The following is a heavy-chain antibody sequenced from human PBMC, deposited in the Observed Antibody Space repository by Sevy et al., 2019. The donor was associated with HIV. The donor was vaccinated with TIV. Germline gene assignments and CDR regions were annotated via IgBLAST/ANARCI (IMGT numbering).Heavy chain of an antibody. D-gene: IGHD2-2*01. CDR3: ARARRYCSSTSCPLGYYFDY. V-gene: IGHV1-2*02. J-gene: IGHJ4*02. CDR1: GYTFTGYY. CDR2: INPNSGGT. Sequence: ASVKVSCKASGYTFTGYYMHWVRQAPGQGLEWMGWINPNSGGTNYAQKFQGRVTMTRDTSSSTANMELSRLRSDDTAVYYCARARRYCSSTSCPLGYYFDYWGQGTLVTVSS.